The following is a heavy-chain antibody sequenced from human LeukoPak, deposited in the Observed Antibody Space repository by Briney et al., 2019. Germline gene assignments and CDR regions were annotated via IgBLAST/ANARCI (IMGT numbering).Heavy chain of an antibody. CDR1: GSSISSYY. CDR2: IYTNGGT. D-gene: IGHD3-3*01. CDR3: ARDYYDFWSGLFAY. J-gene: IGHJ4*02. V-gene: IGHV4-4*07. Sequence: SETLSLTCTVSGSSISSYYWSWIQQPAGKGLEWIGRIYTNGGTNYNPSLKSRVTMSVDTSKNQFSLKLTSVPAADTAVYYCARDYYDFWSGLFAYWGQGTLVTVSS.